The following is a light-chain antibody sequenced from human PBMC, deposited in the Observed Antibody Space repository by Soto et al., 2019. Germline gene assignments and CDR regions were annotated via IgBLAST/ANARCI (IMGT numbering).Light chain of an antibody. Sequence: QSALTQPASVSGSPGQSITISCTGTGSDVGGYNYVSWYQQHPGKAPKLMIYDVSIRPSGVSNRFSGSKSGNTASLTISGLQAEDEADYYCSSYTSSSTYVFGTGTKLTVL. V-gene: IGLV2-14*01. CDR3: SSYTSSSTYV. J-gene: IGLJ1*01. CDR1: GSDVGGYNY. CDR2: DVS.